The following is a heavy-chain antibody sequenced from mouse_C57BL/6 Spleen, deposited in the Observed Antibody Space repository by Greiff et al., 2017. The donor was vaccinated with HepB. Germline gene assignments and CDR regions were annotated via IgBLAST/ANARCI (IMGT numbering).Heavy chain of an antibody. CDR3: AKNGPYGNYWYFDV. Sequence: VQLVESGPGLVQPSQSLSITCTVSGFSLTSYGVHWVRQSPGKGLEWLGVIWRGGSTDYNAAFMSRLSITKDNSKSQVFFKMNSLQADDTAIYYCAKNGPYGNYWYFDVWGTGTTVTVSS. CDR2: IWRGGST. J-gene: IGHJ1*03. CDR1: GFSLTSYG. V-gene: IGHV2-5*01. D-gene: IGHD2-1*01.